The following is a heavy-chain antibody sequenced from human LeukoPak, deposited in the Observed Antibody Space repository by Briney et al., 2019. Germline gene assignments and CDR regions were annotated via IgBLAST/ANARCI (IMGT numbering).Heavy chain of an antibody. V-gene: IGHV4-59*01. Sequence: SETLSLTCTVSGGSISSYYWSWIRQPPGKGLEWIGYIYYSGSTNYNPSLKSRVTISVDTSKNQFSLKLSSVTAADTAVYYCARGTPLLWFGEPDAFDIWGQGTMVTVSS. D-gene: IGHD3-10*01. J-gene: IGHJ3*02. CDR3: ARGTPLLWFGEPDAFDI. CDR2: IYYSGST. CDR1: GGSISSYY.